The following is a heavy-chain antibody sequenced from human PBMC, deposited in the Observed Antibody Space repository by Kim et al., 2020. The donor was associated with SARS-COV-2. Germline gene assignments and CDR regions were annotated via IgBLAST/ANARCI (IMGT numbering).Heavy chain of an antibody. V-gene: IGHV3-30*18. CDR2: ISYDGSNK. CDR3: AKEELVATIIGVWSAFD. J-gene: IGHJ3*02. Sequence: GGSLRLSCAASGFTFSSYGMHWVRQAPGKGLEWVAVISYDGSNKYYADSVKGRFTISRDNSKNTLYLQMNSLRAEDTAVYYCAKEELVATIIGVWSAFD. CDR1: GFTFSSYG. D-gene: IGHD5-12*01.